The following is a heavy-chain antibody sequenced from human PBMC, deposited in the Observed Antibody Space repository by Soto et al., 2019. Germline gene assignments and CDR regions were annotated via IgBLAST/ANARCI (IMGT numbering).Heavy chain of an antibody. Sequence: ASVKVSCKASGYTFTSYAMHWVRQAPGQRLEWMGWINAGNGNTKYSQKFQGRVTITRDTSASTAYMELSSLRSEDTAVYYCARVGFYCSSTSCPRYYFDYWGQGTLVTVSS. CDR2: INAGNGNT. V-gene: IGHV1-3*01. J-gene: IGHJ4*02. D-gene: IGHD2-2*01. CDR1: GYTFTSYA. CDR3: ARVGFYCSSTSCPRYYFDY.